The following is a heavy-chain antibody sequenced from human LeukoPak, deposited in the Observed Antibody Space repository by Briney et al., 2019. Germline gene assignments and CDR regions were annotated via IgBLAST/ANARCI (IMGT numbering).Heavy chain of an antibody. J-gene: IGHJ4*02. V-gene: IGHV1-46*01. CDR1: GYTFTSYY. CDR2: INPSGGRT. D-gene: IGHD6-19*01. CDR3: ARAGRSSGWYDYFDY. Sequence: ASVKVSCKASGYTFTSYYMHWVRQAPGQGLEWMGIINPSGGRTSYAQKFQGRVTMTRDTSTSTVYMELSSLRSEDTAVYYCARAGRSSGWYDYFDYWGQGTLVTVSS.